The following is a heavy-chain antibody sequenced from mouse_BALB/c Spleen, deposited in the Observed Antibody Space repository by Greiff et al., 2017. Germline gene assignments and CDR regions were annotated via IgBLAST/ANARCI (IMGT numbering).Heavy chain of an antibody. CDR3: TNNYYGSSFFAY. D-gene: IGHD1-1*01. J-gene: IGHJ3*01. V-gene: IGHV5-6-4*01. CDR1: GFTFSSYT. Sequence: EVHLVESGGGLVKPGGSLKLSCAASGFTFSSYTMSWVRHTPEKRLEWVATISSGGSYTYYPDSVKGRFTISRDNAKNTLYLQMSSLKSEDTAMYYCTNNYYGSSFFAYWGQGTLVTVSA. CDR2: ISSGGSYT.